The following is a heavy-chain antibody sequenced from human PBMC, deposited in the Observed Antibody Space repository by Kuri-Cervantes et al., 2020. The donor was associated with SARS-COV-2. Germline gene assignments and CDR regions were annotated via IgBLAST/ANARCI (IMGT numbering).Heavy chain of an antibody. CDR3: ARAGSGYYAFDI. Sequence: GESLKISCAASGFSFSDYYMGWVRQAPGRGLEWVSYISVSANYPNYADSVKSRFTISRHNANKSLYLQLNSLRADDSAIYYCARAGSGYYAFDIWGQGTMVTVSS. D-gene: IGHD5-12*01. J-gene: IGHJ3*02. V-gene: IGHV3-11*06. CDR2: ISVSANYP. CDR1: GFSFSDYY.